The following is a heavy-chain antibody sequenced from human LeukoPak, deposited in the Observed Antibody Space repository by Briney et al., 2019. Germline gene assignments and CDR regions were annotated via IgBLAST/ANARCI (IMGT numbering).Heavy chain of an antibody. CDR1: GYTFTAYV. J-gene: IGHJ6*03. CDR3: ARHAGYYYYYMDV. V-gene: IGHV7-4-1*02. Sequence: ASVEVSCKASGYTFTAYVLNWVRQAPGQGFEWMGFINTNTGNPTYAQGFTGRFVFSLDTSVSTAYPQISSLKAEDTAVYYCARHAGYYYYYMDVWGKGTTVTVSS. CDR2: INTNTGNP.